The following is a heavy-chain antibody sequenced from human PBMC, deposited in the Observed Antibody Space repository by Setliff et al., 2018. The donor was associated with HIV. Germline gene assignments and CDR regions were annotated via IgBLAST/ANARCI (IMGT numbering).Heavy chain of an antibody. Sequence: QPGGSLRLSCAASGFTFSSYAVSWVRQAPGKGLEWVSAISGSGGSTYYADSVKGRFTISRDNSKNTLYLQMNSLRAEDTAVYYCAKDTDSSGYLRVYYFDYWGQGTLVTVSS. CDR3: AKDTDSSGYLRVYYFDY. V-gene: IGHV3-23*01. D-gene: IGHD3-22*01. CDR2: ISGSGGST. J-gene: IGHJ4*02. CDR1: GFTFSSYA.